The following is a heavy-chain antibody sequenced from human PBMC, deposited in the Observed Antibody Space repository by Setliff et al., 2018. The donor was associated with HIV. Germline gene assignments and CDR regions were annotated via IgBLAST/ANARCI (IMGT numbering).Heavy chain of an antibody. CDR2: INPKSGGT. J-gene: IGHJ6*04. D-gene: IGHD1-7*01. V-gene: IGHV1-2*06. CDR3: AKDRTGTGTTLHV. CDR1: GYTFTDYY. Sequence: ASVKVSCKASGYTFTDYYIHWVRQAPGQGLEWMGRINPKSGGTNYVQKFQGRVTMTRDTSINTAYLELSRLRSDDTADYYCAKDRTGTGTTLHVWGKGTTVTVSS.